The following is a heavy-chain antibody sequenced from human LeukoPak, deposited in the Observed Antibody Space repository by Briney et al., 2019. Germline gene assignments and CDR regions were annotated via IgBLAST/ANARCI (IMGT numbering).Heavy chain of an antibody. V-gene: IGHV3-66*04. D-gene: IGHD5-18*01. CDR2: IYPNGNT. CDR3: ARRGHGYGSPFDY. Sequence: GGSLRLSCAASGFTVSSNYMNWVRQAPGKGLEWVSMIYPNGNTFYTDSVKCRFTISRDNSKDTLDLQMSSLRAEDTAVYYCARRGHGYGSPFDYWGQGTLVTVSS. J-gene: IGHJ4*02. CDR1: GFTVSSNY.